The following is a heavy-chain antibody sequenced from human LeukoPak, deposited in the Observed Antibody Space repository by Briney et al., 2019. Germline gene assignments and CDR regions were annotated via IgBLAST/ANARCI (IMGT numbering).Heavy chain of an antibody. V-gene: IGHV1-2*06. CDR3: ARDSPWAEYWFDP. Sequence: VASVKVSCKASGYTFTGYYMHWVRQAPGQGLEWMGRINPNSGGTNYAQKFQGRVTMTRDTSISTVYMELSRLRSDDTAVYYCARDSPWAEYWFDPWGQGTLVTVSS. D-gene: IGHD1-14*01. CDR1: GYTFTGYY. J-gene: IGHJ5*02. CDR2: INPNSGGT.